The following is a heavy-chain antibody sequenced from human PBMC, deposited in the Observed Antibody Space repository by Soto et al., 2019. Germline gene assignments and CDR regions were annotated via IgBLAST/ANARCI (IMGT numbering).Heavy chain of an antibody. CDR2: IIPIFGTA. Sequence: SVKVSCKASGGTFSSYAISWVRQAPGQGLEWMGGIIPIFGTANYAQKFQGRVTITADESTSTAYMELSSLRSEDTAVYYCARVYYYDSSGYYYGSPDHGPFGIWGQGTMVTVSS. D-gene: IGHD3-22*01. CDR3: ARVYYYDSSGYYYGSPDHGPFGI. CDR1: GGTFSSYA. V-gene: IGHV1-69*13. J-gene: IGHJ3*02.